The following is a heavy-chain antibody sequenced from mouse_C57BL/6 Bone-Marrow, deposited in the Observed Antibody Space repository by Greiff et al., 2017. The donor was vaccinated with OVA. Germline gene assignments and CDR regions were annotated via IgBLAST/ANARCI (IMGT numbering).Heavy chain of an antibody. Sequence: DVQLVESGGDLVKPGGSLKLSCAASGFTFSSYGMSWVRQTPDKRLEWVATISSGGSYTYYPDSVKGRFTISRDNAKNTLYLQMSSLKSEDTAMDYCARHEAGSSGGYDMDYWGQGTSVTVSS. CDR2: ISSGGSYT. D-gene: IGHD3-2*02. J-gene: IGHJ4*01. V-gene: IGHV5-6*01. CDR3: ARHEAGSSGGYDMDY. CDR1: GFTFSSYG.